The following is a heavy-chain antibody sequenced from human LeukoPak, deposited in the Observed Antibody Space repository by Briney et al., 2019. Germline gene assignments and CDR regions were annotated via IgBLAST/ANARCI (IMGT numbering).Heavy chain of an antibody. CDR1: GVTFSSYT. CDR3: ARDGYGDYSPRNYYYGMDV. Sequence: AASLKLSCTASGVTFSSYTISWVRQAPGKGLEWMGRIIPILSIANYAQKFQGRVTITADKSTSTAYMELSSLRSEDTAVYYCARDGYGDYSPRNYYYGMDVWGQGTTVTVSS. V-gene: IGHV1-69*04. J-gene: IGHJ6*02. D-gene: IGHD4-17*01. CDR2: IIPILSIA.